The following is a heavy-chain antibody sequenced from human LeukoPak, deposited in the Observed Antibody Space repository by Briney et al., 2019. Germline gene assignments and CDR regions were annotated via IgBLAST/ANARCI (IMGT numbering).Heavy chain of an antibody. J-gene: IGHJ6*03. Sequence: GGSLRLSCAASGFTFGSYAMHWVRQAPGKGLEYVSAISGNGGSTYYANSVKGRFTISRDNSKNTLYLQMGSLRAEDMAVYYCASGITGSRRSYYYMDVWGKGTTVTVSS. CDR1: GFTFGSYA. D-gene: IGHD1-20*01. CDR2: ISGNGGST. V-gene: IGHV3-64*01. CDR3: ASGITGSRRSYYYMDV.